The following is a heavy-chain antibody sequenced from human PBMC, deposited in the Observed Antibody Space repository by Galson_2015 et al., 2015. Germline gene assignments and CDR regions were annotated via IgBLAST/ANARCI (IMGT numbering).Heavy chain of an antibody. CDR2: IYYSGST. CDR1: RDSINSYY. J-gene: IGHJ6*03. CDR3: ARVNPFSSGYPGRHYYCMDV. Sequence: SETLSLTCTVSRDSINSYYYSWIRQPPGKGLEWIGYIYYSGSTSYNPSLKSRVTISVDTSKNQFSLRLSSVTAADTAMYYCARVNPFSSGYPGRHYYCMDVWGKGTTVTVSS. D-gene: IGHD3-3*01. V-gene: IGHV4-59*12.